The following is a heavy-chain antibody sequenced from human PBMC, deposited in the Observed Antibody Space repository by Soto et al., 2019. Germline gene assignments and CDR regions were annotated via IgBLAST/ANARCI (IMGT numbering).Heavy chain of an antibody. CDR3: ARPSGSYFDY. J-gene: IGHJ4*02. Sequence: EVQLVESGGGLVKPGGSLRLSCADSGFTFSSYSMNWVRQAPGKGLEWVSSISSSSSYIYYADSVKGRFTISRDNAKNSLYLQMNSLRAEDTAVYYCARPSGSYFDYWGQGTLVTVSS. CDR1: GFTFSSYS. CDR2: ISSSSSYI. V-gene: IGHV3-21*01. D-gene: IGHD1-26*01.